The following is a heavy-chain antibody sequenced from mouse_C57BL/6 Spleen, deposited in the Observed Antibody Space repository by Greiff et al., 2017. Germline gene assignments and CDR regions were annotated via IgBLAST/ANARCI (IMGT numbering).Heavy chain of an antibody. V-gene: IGHV3-3*01. CDR1: FFSINIYFY. CDR3: AREQEGAMDY. Sequence: SLPILFIPSHTLSLTFTFTFFSINIYFYFICIRQFPGNKLEYIGYTFYSGITYYNPSLESRTYITRDTSKNQFSLKLSSLTTEDTATYYCAREQEGAMDYWGQGTSVTVSS. CDR2: TFYSGIT. J-gene: IGHJ4*01.